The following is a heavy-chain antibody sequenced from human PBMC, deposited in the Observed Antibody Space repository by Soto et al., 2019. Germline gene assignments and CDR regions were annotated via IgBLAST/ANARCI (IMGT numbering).Heavy chain of an antibody. CDR1: NGSISPYY. Sequence: PSETLSLTCTVSNGSISPYYWSWIRQSPGKGLEWIGYIYYAGSFTYNPSLKSRVTISLNTSKNEVSLRLTSVTAADTAVYYCARAPRSSWYAPWGQGTLVTVSS. J-gene: IGHJ5*02. V-gene: IGHV4-59*08. CDR3: ARAPRSSWYAP. CDR2: IYYAGSF. D-gene: IGHD6-13*01.